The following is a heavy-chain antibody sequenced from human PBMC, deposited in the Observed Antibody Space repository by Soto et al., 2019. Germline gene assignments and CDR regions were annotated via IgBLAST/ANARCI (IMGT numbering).Heavy chain of an antibody. D-gene: IGHD1-26*01. CDR3: AKEGGSPSYYFDY. Sequence: LRLSCAASGFTFSSYAMSWVRQAPGKGLEWVSAISGSGGSTCYADSVKGRFTISRDNSKNTLYLQMNSLRAEDTAVYYCAKEGGSPSYYFDYWGQGTLVTVSS. J-gene: IGHJ4*02. CDR2: ISGSGGST. CDR1: GFTFSSYA. V-gene: IGHV3-23*01.